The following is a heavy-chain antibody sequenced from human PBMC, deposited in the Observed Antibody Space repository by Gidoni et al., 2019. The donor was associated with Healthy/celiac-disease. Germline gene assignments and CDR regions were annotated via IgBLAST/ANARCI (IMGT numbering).Heavy chain of an antibody. CDR3: AKDHAAGTGGEYFQH. D-gene: IGHD6-19*01. CDR1: VFPFRSYA. J-gene: IGHJ1*01. V-gene: IGHV3-23*01. Sequence: EVQLLESGGGLVQPGGSLRLSCAASVFPFRSYAMRWVGQAPGKGLEWGAAISGSGGSTYYADSVKGRFTIDRDNYKNTLYLQMNSLRAEDTAVYYCAKDHAAGTGGEYFQHWGQGTLVTASS. CDR2: ISGSGGST.